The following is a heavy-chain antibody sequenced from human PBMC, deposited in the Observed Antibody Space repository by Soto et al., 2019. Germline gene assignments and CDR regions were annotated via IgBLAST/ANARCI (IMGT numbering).Heavy chain of an antibody. J-gene: IGHJ4*02. D-gene: IGHD2-15*01. V-gene: IGHV3-72*01. CDR1: GFTFSDHY. CDR3: ARDGYSGGIPYSGDY. Sequence: EVQLVESGGGLVQPGGSLRLSCAASGFTFSDHYMQWVRQAPGKGLEWVGRGRDKANGYTTEYAASVKGRFTISRDESKNSVYLQKNNLKTEDTAMYCCARDGYSGGIPYSGDYWGQGTMVTVSS. CDR2: GRDKANGYTT.